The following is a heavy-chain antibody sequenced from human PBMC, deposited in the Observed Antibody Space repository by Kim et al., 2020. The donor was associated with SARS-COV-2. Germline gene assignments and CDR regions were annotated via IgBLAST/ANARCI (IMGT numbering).Heavy chain of an antibody. CDR2: INHSGST. J-gene: IGHJ3*02. CDR1: GGSFSGYY. D-gene: IGHD5-18*01. Sequence: SETLSLTCAVYGGSFSGYYWSWIRQPQGKGLEWIGEINHSGSTNYNPSLKSRVTISVDTSKNQFSLKLSSVTAADTAVYYCASGNSGYKDAFDIWGQGTMVTVSS. CDR3: ASGNSGYKDAFDI. V-gene: IGHV4-34*01.